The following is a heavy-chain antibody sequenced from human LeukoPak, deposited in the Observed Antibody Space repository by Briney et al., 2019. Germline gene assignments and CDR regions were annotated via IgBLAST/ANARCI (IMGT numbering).Heavy chain of an antibody. Sequence: ASGKVSCKAFGYTVTRNYMHLVRQAPGPGPEWMGVIGPSGASTTYAQKSTRRVTITAAESSSTANMDLSSMRSEDSALNYVAREDLNGNYAHRGNYWGQGTLVTVSS. D-gene: IGHD4-17*01. J-gene: IGHJ4*02. CDR1: GYTVTRNY. V-gene: IGHV1-46*01. CDR3: AREDLNGNYAHRGNY. CDR2: IGPSGAST.